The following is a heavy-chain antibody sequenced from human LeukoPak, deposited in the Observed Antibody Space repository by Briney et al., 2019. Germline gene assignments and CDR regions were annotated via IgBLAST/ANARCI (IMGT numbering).Heavy chain of an antibody. CDR1: GFPFDSYG. CDR3: ARGPGFKDV. V-gene: IGHV3-30*12. CDR2: IEYDGKKL. J-gene: IGHJ6*04. Sequence: PGGSLRLSCAASGFPFDSYGMHWVRQAPGKGLEWVAFIEYDGKKLDHADSVKGRLTISRDNAKNSLYLQMNSLRAEDTAVYYCARGPGFKDVWGKGTTVTVSS.